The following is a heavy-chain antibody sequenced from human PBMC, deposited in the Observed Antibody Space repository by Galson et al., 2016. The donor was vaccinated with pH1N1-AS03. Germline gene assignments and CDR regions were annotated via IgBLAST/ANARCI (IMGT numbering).Heavy chain of an antibody. CDR2: ISYDGTHQ. Sequence: SLRLSCATSGFTFSSYGMHWVRQAPGKGLEWVSLISYDGTHQYYADSVKGRFTISRDTSKNTLYLHMNNLRAEDTAVYYWAKDYSSGHYDGDAFGVWGQGTVVIVSA. V-gene: IGHV3-30*18. CDR3: AKDYSSGHYDGDAFGV. D-gene: IGHD6-19*01. J-gene: IGHJ3*01. CDR1: GFTFSSYG.